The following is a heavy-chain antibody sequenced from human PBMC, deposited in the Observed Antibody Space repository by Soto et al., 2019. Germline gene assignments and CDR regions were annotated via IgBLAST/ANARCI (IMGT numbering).Heavy chain of an antibody. D-gene: IGHD6-13*01. V-gene: IGHV1-69*01. Sequence: QVQLVQSGAEVKKPGSSVKVSCKASGGTFSSYAISWVRQAPGQGLEWMGGIIPIFGTANYAQKFQGRVTITADEATSTAYMELSSLRSEDTAVYYCARAGIAAAGTVYYYYGMDVWGQGTTVTVSS. CDR1: GGTFSSYA. CDR3: ARAGIAAAGTVYYYYGMDV. J-gene: IGHJ6*02. CDR2: IIPIFGTA.